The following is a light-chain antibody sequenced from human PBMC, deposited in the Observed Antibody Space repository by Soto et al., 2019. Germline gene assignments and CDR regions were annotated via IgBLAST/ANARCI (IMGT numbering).Light chain of an antibody. Sequence: QSALTQPPSASGTPGQRVTISCSGSTSNIGDNPVTWYQHLPGTAPKLLIYTNTPRPSGVPDRFSGSKSGTSASLAVSGLRSEDEADYYCAAWDGSLNVVVFGGGTKVTVL. V-gene: IGLV1-44*01. CDR2: TNT. CDR3: AAWDGSLNVVV. J-gene: IGLJ2*01. CDR1: TSNIGDNP.